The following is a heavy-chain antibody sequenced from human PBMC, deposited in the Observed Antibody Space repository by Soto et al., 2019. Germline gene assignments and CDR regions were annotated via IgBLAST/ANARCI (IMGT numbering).Heavy chain of an antibody. CDR3: ARDYSSGWYVLGFENYYFDY. D-gene: IGHD6-19*01. V-gene: IGHV3-30-3*01. Sequence: GGSLRLSCAASGFTFSSYAMHWVRQAPGKGLEWVAVISYDGSNKYYADSVKGRFTISRDNSKNTLYLQMNSLRAEDTAVYYCARDYSSGWYVLGFENYYFDYWGQGT. CDR1: GFTFSSYA. J-gene: IGHJ4*02. CDR2: ISYDGSNK.